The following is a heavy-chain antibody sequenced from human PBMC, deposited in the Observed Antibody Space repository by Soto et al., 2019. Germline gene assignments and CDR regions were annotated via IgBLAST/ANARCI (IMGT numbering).Heavy chain of an antibody. CDR1: GFPFRSYW. V-gene: IGHV3-74*01. D-gene: IGHD3-10*01. CDR2: INIDGSST. J-gene: IGHJ4*02. Sequence: GGSLRLSCAASGFPFRSYWMHWVRQAPGNGLVWVSRINIDGSSTSYADSVKGRFTISRDNAKNTLYLQMNSLRAEDTAVYYCARAPYGSGISHWGQGTLVTVSS. CDR3: ARAPYGSGISH.